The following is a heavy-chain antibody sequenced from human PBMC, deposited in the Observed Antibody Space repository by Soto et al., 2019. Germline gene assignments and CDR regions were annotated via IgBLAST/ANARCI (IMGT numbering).Heavy chain of an antibody. D-gene: IGHD2-2*01. Sequence: GESLKISCKSYGYTFTTFWISWVRQMPGKGLEWMGRIDPRDSYVNYSPSFQGHVTISLDKSISTAYLQWGSLKASDTAMYYCARLFCSTTTCDSWFDPWGQGTLVTVSS. J-gene: IGHJ5*02. V-gene: IGHV5-10-1*01. CDR3: ARLFCSTTTCDSWFDP. CDR1: GYTFTTFW. CDR2: IDPRDSYV.